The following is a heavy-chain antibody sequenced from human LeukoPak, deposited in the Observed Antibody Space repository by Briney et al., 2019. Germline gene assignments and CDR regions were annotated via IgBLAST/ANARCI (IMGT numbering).Heavy chain of an antibody. D-gene: IGHD3-22*01. V-gene: IGHV3-74*01. Sequence: GGSLRLSCAASGFTLSSYWMHWVRQAPGKGLVLVSRIKSDGRTNYADSVKGRFTISRDNAKNTVSLQMNSLRAEDTGVYYCARAPSEIGGYYPEYFRHWGQGTLVIVSS. J-gene: IGHJ1*01. CDR3: ARAPSEIGGYYPEYFRH. CDR1: GFTLSSYW. CDR2: IKSDGRT.